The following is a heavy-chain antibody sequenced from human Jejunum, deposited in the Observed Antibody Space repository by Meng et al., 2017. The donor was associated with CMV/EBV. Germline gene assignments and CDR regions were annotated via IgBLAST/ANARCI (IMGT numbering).Heavy chain of an antibody. CDR3: ARNRPRGVATGANWFDP. J-gene: IGHJ5*02. D-gene: IGHD5-12*01. Sequence: VQLVQSSAEVKKPVASVKVSCKASGYTFTSYGISWVRQAPGQGLEWMGWISAYNGNTNYAQKLQGRVTMTTDTSTSTAYMELRSLRSDDTAVYYCARNRPRGVATGANWFDPWGQGTLVTVSS. CDR2: ISAYNGNT. V-gene: IGHV1-18*01. CDR1: GYTFTSYG.